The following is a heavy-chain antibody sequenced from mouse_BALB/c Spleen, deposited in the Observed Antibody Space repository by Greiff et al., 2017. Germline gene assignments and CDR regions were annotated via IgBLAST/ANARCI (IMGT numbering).Heavy chain of an antibody. CDR3: ARPGDGSSYEGYFEV. CDR2: ISSGGSYT. CDR1: GFTFSSYG. D-gene: IGHD1-1*01. V-gene: IGHV5-6*01. J-gene: IGHJ1*01. Sequence: EVKVVESGGDLVKPGGSLKLSCAASGFTFSSYGMSWVRQTPDKRLEWVATISSGGSYTYYPDSVKGRFTISRDNAKNTLYLQMSSLKSEDTAMYYCARPGDGSSYEGYFEVWGAGTTVTVSS.